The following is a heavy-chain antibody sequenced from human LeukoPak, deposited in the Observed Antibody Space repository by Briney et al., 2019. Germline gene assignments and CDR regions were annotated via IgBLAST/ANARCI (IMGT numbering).Heavy chain of an antibody. D-gene: IGHD2-2*01. Sequence: ASVKVSCKVSGYTLTELSMHWVRQAPGKGLEWMGGFDPEDGETIYAQKFQGRVTMTEDTSTDTAYMELGSLRSEDTAVYYCATALYCSSTSCYQEGTTNWFDPWGQGTLVTVSS. CDR1: GYTLTELS. CDR2: FDPEDGET. V-gene: IGHV1-24*01. CDR3: ATALYCSSTSCYQEGTTNWFDP. J-gene: IGHJ5*02.